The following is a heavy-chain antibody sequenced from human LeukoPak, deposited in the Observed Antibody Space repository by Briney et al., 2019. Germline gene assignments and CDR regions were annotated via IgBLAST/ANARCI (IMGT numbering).Heavy chain of an antibody. CDR3: ARVQSAAVGGFDV. CDR2: FSGNDKTT. V-gene: IGHV3-23*01. Sequence: GGSLRLSCTASGFTFSSYAMAWVRQAPGKGLEWVSSFSGNDKTTYYAASVEGRFTISRDNSKNMLYLQMNSLRAEDTALYYCARVQSAAVGGFDVWGQGTRVSVFS. J-gene: IGHJ3*01. D-gene: IGHD2-2*01. CDR1: GFTFSSYA.